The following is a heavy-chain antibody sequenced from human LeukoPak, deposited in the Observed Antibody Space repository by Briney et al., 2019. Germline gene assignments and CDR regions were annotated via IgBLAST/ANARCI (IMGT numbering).Heavy chain of an antibody. CDR3: AKDFEMSGWYGFDY. J-gene: IGHJ4*02. CDR1: GFTFSSYG. D-gene: IGHD6-19*01. V-gene: IGHV3-30*02. Sequence: GGSLRLSCAASGFTFSSYGIHWVRQAPGKGLEGVAFIRYDGSNKYYADSVKGRFTISRDNSKNTLYVQMNSPRAEDTAVYYCAKDFEMSGWYGFDYWGQGTLVTVSS. CDR2: IRYDGSNK.